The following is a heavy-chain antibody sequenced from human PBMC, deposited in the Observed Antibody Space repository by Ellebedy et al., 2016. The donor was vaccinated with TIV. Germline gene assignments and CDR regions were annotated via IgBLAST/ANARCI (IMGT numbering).Heavy chain of an antibody. V-gene: IGHV3-48*04. CDR2: ISSSSSTI. Sequence: GESLKISCAASGFTFSSYSMNWVRQAPGKGLEWVSYISSSSSTIYYADSVKGRFTISRDNAKNSLYLQMNSLRAEDTAVYYCARDRSWYYDFWSDRRGNWFDPWGQGTLVTVSS. CDR3: ARDRSWYYDFWSDRRGNWFDP. J-gene: IGHJ5*02. CDR1: GFTFSSYS. D-gene: IGHD3-3*01.